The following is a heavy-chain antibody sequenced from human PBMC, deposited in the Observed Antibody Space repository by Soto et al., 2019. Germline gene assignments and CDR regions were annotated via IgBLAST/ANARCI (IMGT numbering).Heavy chain of an antibody. V-gene: IGHV1-8*02. CDR3: ARGFYYYDSSGYYFVRAFDI. Sequence: GASVKVSCKASGYTFTSYDINWVRQATGQGLEWMGGMNPNSGNTGYAQKFQGRVTMTRNTSISTAYMELSSLRSEDTAVYYCARGFYYYDSSGYYFVRAFDIWGQGTMVTVSS. CDR1: GYTFTSYD. CDR2: MNPNSGNT. J-gene: IGHJ3*02. D-gene: IGHD3-22*01.